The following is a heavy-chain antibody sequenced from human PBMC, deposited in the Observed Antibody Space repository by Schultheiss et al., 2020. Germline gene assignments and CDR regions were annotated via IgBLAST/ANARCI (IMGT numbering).Heavy chain of an antibody. D-gene: IGHD3-9*01. CDR1: GFTVSSNY. Sequence: GGSLRLSCAASGFTVSSNYMSWVRQAPGKGLEWVSAISGSGGSTYYADSVKGRFTISRDNSKNTLYLQMNSLRAEDTALYYCAKDMHRFGWWFDPWGQGTLVTVSS. CDR3: AKDMHRFGWWFDP. CDR2: ISGSGGST. J-gene: IGHJ5*02. V-gene: IGHV3-23*01.